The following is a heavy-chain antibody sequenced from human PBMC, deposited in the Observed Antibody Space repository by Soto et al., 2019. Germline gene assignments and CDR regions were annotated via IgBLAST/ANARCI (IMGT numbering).Heavy chain of an antibody. V-gene: IGHV3-23*01. CDR2: ISGSGGST. D-gene: IGHD3-10*01. Sequence: PGGSLRLSCAASGFTFSSYAMSWVRQAPGKGLEWVSAISGSGGSTYYADSVKGRFTISRDNSKNTLYLQMNSLRAEDTAVYYCAKEAMVRGVLITSYFDYWGQGTLVTVSS. J-gene: IGHJ4*02. CDR3: AKEAMVRGVLITSYFDY. CDR1: GFTFSSYA.